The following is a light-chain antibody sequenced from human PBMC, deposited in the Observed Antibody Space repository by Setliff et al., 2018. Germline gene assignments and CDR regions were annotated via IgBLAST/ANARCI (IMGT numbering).Light chain of an antibody. CDR2: DAS. Sequence: IQLTQSPSSLSASVGDTVTISCRASQGIASGLAWYQQKSGRPPKVLISDASSLETGVSSRFSGRGSGTDFTLTISGLQPEDFATYYCQQFKNYPLSFGGGTKVDIK. J-gene: IGKJ4*01. CDR3: QQFKNYPLS. CDR1: QGIASG. V-gene: IGKV1D-13*01.